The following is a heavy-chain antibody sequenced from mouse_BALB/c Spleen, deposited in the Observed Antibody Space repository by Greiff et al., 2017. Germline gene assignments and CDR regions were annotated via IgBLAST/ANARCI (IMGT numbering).Heavy chain of an antibody. J-gene: IGHJ1*01. V-gene: IGHV5-12-2*01. CDR1: GFTFSSYT. Sequence: EVKLMESGGGLVQPGGSLKLSCATSGFTFSSYTMSWVRQTPEKRLEWVAYISNGGGSTYYPDTVKGRFTISRDNAKNTLYLQMSSLKSEDTAMYYCASSTDYYGSSYWYFDVWGAGTTVTVSS. CDR3: ASSTDYYGSSYWYFDV. CDR2: ISNGGGST. D-gene: IGHD1-1*01.